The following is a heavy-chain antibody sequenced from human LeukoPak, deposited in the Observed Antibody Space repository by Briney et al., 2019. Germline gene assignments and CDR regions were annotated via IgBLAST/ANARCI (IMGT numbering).Heavy chain of an antibody. Sequence: GGSLRLSCAASGFTFSSYGMHWVRQAPGKGLEWVAVIWYDGSNKYYADSVKGRFTISRDNSKNTLYLQMNSLRAEDSAVYYCAKILLMYSSSWQVSIDYWGQGTLVTVSS. CDR3: AKILLMYSSSWQVSIDY. CDR1: GFTFSSYG. V-gene: IGHV3-33*06. D-gene: IGHD6-13*01. CDR2: IWYDGSNK. J-gene: IGHJ4*02.